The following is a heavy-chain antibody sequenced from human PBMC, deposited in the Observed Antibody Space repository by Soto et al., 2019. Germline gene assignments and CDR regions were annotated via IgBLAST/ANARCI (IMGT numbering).Heavy chain of an antibody. V-gene: IGHV1-2*04. D-gene: IGHD3-3*02. CDR2: INPNSGGT. Sequence: GASVKVSCKASGYTFTGYYMHWVRQAPGQGLEWMGWINPNSGGTNYAQKFQGWVTMTRDTSISTAYMELSRLRSDDTAVYYCARAPPLPNIRDVAYYFDYWGQGTLVTVSS. CDR3: ARAPPLPNIRDVAYYFDY. J-gene: IGHJ4*02. CDR1: GYTFTGYY.